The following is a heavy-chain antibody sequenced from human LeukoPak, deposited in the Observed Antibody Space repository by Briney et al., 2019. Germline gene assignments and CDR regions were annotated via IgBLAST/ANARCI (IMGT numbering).Heavy chain of an antibody. V-gene: IGHV4-59*08. Sequence: SETLSLTCTVSGGSISSYYWSWIRQPPGKGLEWIGYIYYSGSTNYNPSLKSRVTISVDTSKNQFSLKLSSVTAADTAVYYCARHGYCGGDCDASDIWGQGTMVTVSS. J-gene: IGHJ3*02. CDR1: GGSISSYY. D-gene: IGHD2-21*02. CDR3: ARHGYCGGDCDASDI. CDR2: IYYSGST.